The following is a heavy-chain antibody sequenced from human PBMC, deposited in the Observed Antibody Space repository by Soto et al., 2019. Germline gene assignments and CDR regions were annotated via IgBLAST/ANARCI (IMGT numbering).Heavy chain of an antibody. CDR3: ARGSVGAIFGVAPEHNNWFDP. D-gene: IGHD3-3*01. Sequence: ASVKVSCKASGYTFTSYYMHWVRQAPGQGLEWMGIINPSGGSTSYAQKFQGRVTMTRDTSTSTVYMELSSLRSEDTAVYYCARGSVGAIFGVAPEHNNWFDPWGQGTLVTVSS. CDR1: GYTFTSYY. CDR2: INPSGGST. V-gene: IGHV1-46*03. J-gene: IGHJ5*02.